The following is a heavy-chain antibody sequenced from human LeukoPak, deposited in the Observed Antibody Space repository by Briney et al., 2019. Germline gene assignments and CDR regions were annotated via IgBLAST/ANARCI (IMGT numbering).Heavy chain of an antibody. CDR3: ASGRRNSYGDYGDY. CDR2: INHSGST. Sequence: SETLSLTCAVYGGSFSGYYWSWIRQPPGKGLDWIGEINHSGSTNYNPSLKSRVTISVDTSKNQFSLKLSSVTAADTAVYYCASGRRNSYGDYGDYWGQGTLVTVSS. CDR1: GGSFSGYY. D-gene: IGHD4-17*01. V-gene: IGHV4-34*01. J-gene: IGHJ4*02.